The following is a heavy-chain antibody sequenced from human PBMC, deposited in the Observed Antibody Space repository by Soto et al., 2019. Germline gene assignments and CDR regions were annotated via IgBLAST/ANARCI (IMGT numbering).Heavy chain of an antibody. D-gene: IGHD6-13*01. Sequence: SLTCTVSGGSISSGGHYWNWIRQSPGKGLEWIGYIYYTGSTYYSPSFESRVVISVDTSENQFSLRLFSVAAADTAVYYSPGSPSRAAAPDGDWCGPWGQEALV. J-gene: IGHJ5*02. CDR3: PGSPSRAAAPDGDWCGP. V-gene: IGHV4-31*03. CDR2: IYYTGST. CDR1: GGSISSGGHY.